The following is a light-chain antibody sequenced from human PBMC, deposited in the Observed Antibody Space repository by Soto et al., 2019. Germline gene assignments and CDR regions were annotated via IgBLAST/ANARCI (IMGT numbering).Light chain of an antibody. CDR1: QSVSRSF. CDR3: QQYDTSPWT. CDR2: GTS. Sequence: EIVLTQSPGTLSLSPGERATLSCRASQSVSRSFFAWYQQKPGQAPRLLIYGTSRRATGIPDRFSGSGSGSDFTLTISRLEPEDFAVYYCQQYDTSPWTFGQGTKVEIK. V-gene: IGKV3-20*01. J-gene: IGKJ1*01.